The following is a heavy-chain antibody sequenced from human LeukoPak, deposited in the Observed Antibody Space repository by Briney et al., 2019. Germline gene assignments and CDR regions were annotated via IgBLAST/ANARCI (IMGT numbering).Heavy chain of an antibody. D-gene: IGHD3-10*01. V-gene: IGHV4-4*07. CDR3: ARDTYYYGSGTYYFNY. CDR2: THTSGCT. J-gene: IGHJ4*02. Sequence: AETLSLTCTVSGGSIRSYYGTWIRQPAGGGLVWIGRTHTSGCTNYNPSLKRRVTMSLSTAENQVALTLRAVTAADTAVYYCARDTYYYGSGTYYFNYWGQGTLVTVSS. CDR1: GGSIRSYY.